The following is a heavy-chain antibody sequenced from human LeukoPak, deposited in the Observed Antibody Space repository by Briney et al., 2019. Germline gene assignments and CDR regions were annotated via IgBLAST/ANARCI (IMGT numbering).Heavy chain of an antibody. D-gene: IGHD3-3*01. Sequence: GGSLRLSCAASGFTFSNYWMHWIRHVPGKGLVWVSHIKYDGSARNYADSVKGRFTISRDNAKNTLYLQRSSLRAEDTAVYYCVSGSLQSGYNFDYWGEGALVTVSS. CDR1: GFTFSNYW. J-gene: IGHJ4*02. CDR3: VSGSLQSGYNFDY. CDR2: IKYDGSAR. V-gene: IGHV3-74*01.